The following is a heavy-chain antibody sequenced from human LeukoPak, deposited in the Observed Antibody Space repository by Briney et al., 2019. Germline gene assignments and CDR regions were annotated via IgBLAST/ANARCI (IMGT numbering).Heavy chain of an antibody. CDR3: ARDPGNYGDLGLDF. CDR1: GYSFTSYN. D-gene: IGHD4-17*01. V-gene: IGHV1-46*04. CDR2: INLLSGKR. J-gene: IGHJ3*01. Sequence: ASVNLSCTASGYSFTSYNMHWMRRAPGQGLEWLGIINLLSGKRTYTQKLQDRVTVTRDTSTSSVYMDLRSVRSEATAVYYCARDPGNYGDLGLDFWGQGTMVTVSS.